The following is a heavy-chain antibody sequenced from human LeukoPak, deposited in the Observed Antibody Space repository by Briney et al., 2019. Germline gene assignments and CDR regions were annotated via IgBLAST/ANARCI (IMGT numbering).Heavy chain of an antibody. CDR3: AKDGSYSITGTTNWFDP. V-gene: IGHV3-9*01. J-gene: IGHJ5*02. Sequence: LRLSCAASGFTFDDYAMHWVRQAPGKGLEWVSGISWNSGSIGYADSVKGRFTISRDNAKNSLYLQMNSLRAEDTALYYCAKDGSYSITGTTNWFDPWGQGTLVTVSS. CDR2: ISWNSGSI. D-gene: IGHD1-20*01. CDR1: GFTFDDYA.